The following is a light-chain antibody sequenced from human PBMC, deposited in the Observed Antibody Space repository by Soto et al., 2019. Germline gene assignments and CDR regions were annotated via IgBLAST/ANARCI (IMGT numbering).Light chain of an antibody. CDR1: QSISTY. CDR3: QQSFITPPHT. CDR2: GAS. J-gene: IGKJ4*01. V-gene: IGKV1-39*01. Sequence: DIQMTQSPSSLSASIGDIITITCRASQSISTYLNWYQQKPGKAPKLLIYGASTLQNGVPSRFSGSVSATDYTRTISGLQPEDFATYYCQQSFITPPHTFGGGTKVEMK.